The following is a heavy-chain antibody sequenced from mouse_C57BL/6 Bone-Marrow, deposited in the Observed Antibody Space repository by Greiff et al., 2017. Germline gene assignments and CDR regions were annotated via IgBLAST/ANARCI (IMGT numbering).Heavy chain of an antibody. Sequence: EEKVVESGGGLVQSGRSLRLSCATSGFTFSDFYMEWVRQAPGKGLEWIAASRNKANDYTTEYSASVKGRFIVSRDTSQSILYLQMNALRAEDTAIYYCARDAGYGSSYRWYFDVWGTGTTVTVSS. J-gene: IGHJ1*03. CDR3: ARDAGYGSSYRWYFDV. CDR1: GFTFSDFY. D-gene: IGHD1-1*01. V-gene: IGHV7-1*01. CDR2: SRNKANDYTT.